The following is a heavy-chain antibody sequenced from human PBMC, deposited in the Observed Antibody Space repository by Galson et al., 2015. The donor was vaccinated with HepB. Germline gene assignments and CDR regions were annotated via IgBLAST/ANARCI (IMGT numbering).Heavy chain of an antibody. CDR3: AIFWSGFDAFDI. V-gene: IGHV1-69*02. Sequence: SVKVSCKASGRTFSSYTISWVRQAPGQGLEWMGRIIPILGIANYTQKFQGRVTITADKSTSTAYMELSSLRSEDTAVYYCAIFWSGFDAFDIWGQRTMVTVSS. J-gene: IGHJ3*02. D-gene: IGHD3-3*01. CDR1: GRTFSSYT. CDR2: IIPILGIA.